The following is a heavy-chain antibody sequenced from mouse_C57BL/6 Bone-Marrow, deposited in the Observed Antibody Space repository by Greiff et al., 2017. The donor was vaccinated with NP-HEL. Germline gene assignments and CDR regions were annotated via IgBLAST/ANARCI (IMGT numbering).Heavy chain of an antibody. Sequence: EVQVVESGGGLVKPGGSLKLSCAASGFPFSSYAMSWVRQTPETRLEWVATISDGGSYTYYPDNVKGRFTISRDNAKNNLYLQMSHLKSEDTAMYYCARDGRFAYWGQGTLVTVSA. CDR3: ARDGRFAY. CDR1: GFPFSSYA. J-gene: IGHJ3*01. V-gene: IGHV5-4*01. CDR2: ISDGGSYT.